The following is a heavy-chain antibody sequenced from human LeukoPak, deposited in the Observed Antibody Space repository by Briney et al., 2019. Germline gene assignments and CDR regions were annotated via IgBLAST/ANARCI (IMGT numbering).Heavy chain of an antibody. Sequence: GESLKISCAASGFTFSSYGMHWVRQAPGKGLEWVAFIRYDGINKYYADSVKGRFTISRDNSKNTLYLQMNSLRAEDTAVYYCAKGVTNWGYYMDVWGKGTTVTVSS. CDR1: GFTFSSYG. D-gene: IGHD2-21*02. V-gene: IGHV3-30*02. CDR2: IRYDGINK. CDR3: AKGVTNWGYYMDV. J-gene: IGHJ6*03.